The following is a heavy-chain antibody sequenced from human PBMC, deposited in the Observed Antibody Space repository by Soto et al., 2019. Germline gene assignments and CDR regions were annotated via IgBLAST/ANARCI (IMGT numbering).Heavy chain of an antibody. Sequence: SETVSLTCAVYGGSFSGYYWSWIRQPPGKGLEWIGEINHSGGTNYNPSLKSRVTISVDTSKNQFSLKLSSVTAADTAVYYCARGWGGVIVKNRYFDYWGQGTLVTVSS. J-gene: IGHJ4*02. CDR1: GGSFSGYY. V-gene: IGHV4-34*01. CDR3: ARGWGGVIVKNRYFDY. CDR2: INHSGGT. D-gene: IGHD3-16*02.